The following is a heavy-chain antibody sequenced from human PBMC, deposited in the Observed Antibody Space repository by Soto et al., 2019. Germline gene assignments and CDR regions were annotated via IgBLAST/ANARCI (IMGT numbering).Heavy chain of an antibody. V-gene: IGHV3-15*07. Sequence: GGSLRLSCAASGFTFSNAWMNWVRQAPGKGLEWVGRIKSKTDGGTTDYAAPVKGRFTISRDDSKNTLYLQMNSLKTEDTAVYYCTTDEGTNDFWSGYHPYYGMDVWGQGTTVTVSS. D-gene: IGHD3-3*01. J-gene: IGHJ6*02. CDR1: GFTFSNAW. CDR2: IKSKTDGGTT. CDR3: TTDEGTNDFWSGYHPYYGMDV.